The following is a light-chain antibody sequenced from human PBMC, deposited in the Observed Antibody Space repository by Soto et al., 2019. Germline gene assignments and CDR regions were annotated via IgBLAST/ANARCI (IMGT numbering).Light chain of an antibody. CDR1: QSISSY. Sequence: DLQRPQSQSSLSASLGYRFSITGLASQSISSYVNWYQQKPGKAPKLLIDAASSLQSGVPSRFSGSGSGTDFTLTISSLKPEDFATDYCQQSYSTPLAFGQGTRLEIK. J-gene: IGKJ5*01. CDR3: QQSYSTPLA. V-gene: IGKV1-39*01. CDR2: AAS.